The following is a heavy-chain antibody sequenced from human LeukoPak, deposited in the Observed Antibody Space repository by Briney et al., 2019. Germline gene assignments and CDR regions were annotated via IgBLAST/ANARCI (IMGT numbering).Heavy chain of an antibody. CDR3: AGGFWSGTMGY. CDR1: GGTFSSYA. Sequence: GASVKVSCKASGGTFSSYAISWVRQAPGQGLEWMGGIIPIFGTANYAQKFQGRVTITADESTSTAYMELSSLRSEDTAVYYCAGGFWSGTMGYWGQGTLVTVSS. CDR2: IIPIFGTA. V-gene: IGHV1-69*13. D-gene: IGHD3-3*01. J-gene: IGHJ4*02.